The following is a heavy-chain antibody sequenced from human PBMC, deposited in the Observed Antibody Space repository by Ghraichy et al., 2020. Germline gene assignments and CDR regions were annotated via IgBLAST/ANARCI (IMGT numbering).Heavy chain of an antibody. CDR3: AKAGYCSGASCYIYDYYMDV. V-gene: IGHV3-30*02. D-gene: IGHD2-15*01. J-gene: IGHJ6*03. CDR2: IRYDGSNK. Sequence: LSLTCAASGFTFSNFGMHWVRQAPGKGLEWVAFIRYDGSNKYYADSVKGRFTISRDNSKNTLYLQMNSLRADDTAVYYCAKAGYCSGASCYIYDYYMDVWGKGTTVTVSS. CDR1: GFTFSNFG.